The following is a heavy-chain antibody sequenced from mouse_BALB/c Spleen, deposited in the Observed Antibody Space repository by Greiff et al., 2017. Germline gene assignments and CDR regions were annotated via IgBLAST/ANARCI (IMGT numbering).Heavy chain of an antibody. D-gene: IGHD4-1*01. V-gene: IGHV1-69*02. CDR3: TRTGTLYWYFDV. J-gene: IGHJ1*01. CDR1: GYTFTSYW. Sequence: QVQLKQPGAELVRPGASVKLSCKASGYTFTSYWINWVKQRPGQGLEWIGNIYPSDSYTNYNQKFKDKATLTVDKPSSTAYMQLSSPTSEDSAVYYCTRTGTLYWYFDVWGAGTTVTVSS. CDR2: IYPSDSYT.